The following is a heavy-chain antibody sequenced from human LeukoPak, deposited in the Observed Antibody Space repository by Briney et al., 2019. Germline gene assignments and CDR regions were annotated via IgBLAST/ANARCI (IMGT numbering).Heavy chain of an antibody. CDR2: IRSSSSYI. Sequence: GGSLRLSCAASGVTFSSDSMNCVREAPGKGLEWVSSIRSSSSYIYYADSVKGRFTISRDNAKNSLYLQMNSLRAEDTAVYYCAVHENWNEAWGQGTLVTVSS. V-gene: IGHV3-21*01. CDR3: AVHENWNEA. CDR1: GVTFSSDS. J-gene: IGHJ5*02.